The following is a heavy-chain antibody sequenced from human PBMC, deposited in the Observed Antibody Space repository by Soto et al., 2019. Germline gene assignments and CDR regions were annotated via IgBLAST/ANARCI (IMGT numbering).Heavy chain of an antibody. Sequence: PGESLKISCKGSGYSFTTYWISWVRQMPGKGLEWMGRIDPSDSYTNYSPSFQGHVTISADKSISTAYLQWSSLKASDTAMYYCARTVTSITAESDYFDYWGQGTLVTVSS. D-gene: IGHD4-17*01. CDR3: ARTVTSITAESDYFDY. J-gene: IGHJ4*02. CDR1: GYSFTTYW. V-gene: IGHV5-10-1*01. CDR2: IDPSDSYT.